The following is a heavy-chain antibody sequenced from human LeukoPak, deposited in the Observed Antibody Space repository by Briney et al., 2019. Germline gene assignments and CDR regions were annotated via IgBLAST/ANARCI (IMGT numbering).Heavy chain of an antibody. CDR3: ARTHGTLTGTGFDY. D-gene: IGHD1-20*01. V-gene: IGHV3-21*01. CDR2: ISSSSRSI. CDR1: GFTFSSYT. J-gene: IGHJ4*02. Sequence: GGSLRLSCAASGFTFSSYTMNWVRQAPGKGLGWVSSISSSSRSIFYADSVRGRFTTSRDNAKNSLFLQMNSLRAEDTAVYYCARTHGTLTGTGFDYWGQGTLVTVSS.